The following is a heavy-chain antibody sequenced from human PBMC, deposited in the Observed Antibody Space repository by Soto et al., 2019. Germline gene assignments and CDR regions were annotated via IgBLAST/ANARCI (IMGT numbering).Heavy chain of an antibody. D-gene: IGHD6-6*01. CDR3: ARAESMGARAFAY. Sequence: QVQLQESGPGLVKPSETLSLTCTVSGDSNSTYYWSWIRQPAGKGLEWIGRIYASGSTAYNPSLKSRITMSIDTSRMQFSLKLNSVTAADTAVYYCARAESMGARAFAYWGQGTLVTVSS. CDR1: GDSNSTYY. CDR2: IYASGST. V-gene: IGHV4-4*07. J-gene: IGHJ4*02.